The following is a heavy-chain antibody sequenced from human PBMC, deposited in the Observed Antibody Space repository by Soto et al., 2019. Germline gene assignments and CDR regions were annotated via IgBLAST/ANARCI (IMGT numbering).Heavy chain of an antibody. CDR1: GFTFSSYG. D-gene: IGHD1-26*01. V-gene: IGHV3-30*18. J-gene: IGHJ6*02. Sequence: GGSLRLSCAASGFTFSSYGMHCCRQAPGKGLQWVAVISYDGSNKYYADSVKGRFTISRDNSKNTLYLQMNSLRAEDTAVYYCAKDVVVGATTGLGDYYYYFGMDVWGQGTTVTSP. CDR3: AKDVVVGATTGLGDYYYYFGMDV. CDR2: ISYDGSNK.